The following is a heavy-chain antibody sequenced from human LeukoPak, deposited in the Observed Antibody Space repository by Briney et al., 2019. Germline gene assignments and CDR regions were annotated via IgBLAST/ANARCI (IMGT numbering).Heavy chain of an antibody. CDR3: ARQAGVAGLEY. J-gene: IGHJ4*02. D-gene: IGHD2-21*01. CDR1: GGSISSYF. Sequence: SETLSLTCTVSGGSISSYFWSWIRQPPGKGLVWIGYIYYSGSTNYNPSLKSRVTISVDTSKNQVSLKLSSVTAADTAVYYCARQAGVAGLEYWGQGTLVTVSS. V-gene: IGHV4-59*08. CDR2: IYYSGST.